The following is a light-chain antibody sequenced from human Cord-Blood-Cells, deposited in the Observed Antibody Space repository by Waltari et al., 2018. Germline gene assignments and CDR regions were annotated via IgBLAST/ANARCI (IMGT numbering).Light chain of an antibody. J-gene: IGKJ4*01. V-gene: IGKV1-12*02. Sequence: DIQMTQSPSHVSAPVGDRGTITCVASHGTSRWLAWYQQQPGKAPKLLIDAASSLQRGVPSRFNGSGSGTGLTLTISNLHPEDFATYCCLRANSFPFTFGGGTKVELK. CDR2: AAS. CDR1: HGTSRW. CDR3: LRANSFPFT.